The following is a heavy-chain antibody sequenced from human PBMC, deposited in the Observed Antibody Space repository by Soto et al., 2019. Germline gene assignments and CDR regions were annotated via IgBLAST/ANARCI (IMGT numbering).Heavy chain of an antibody. J-gene: IGHJ6*02. CDR1: GFTFSSYG. V-gene: IGHV3-30*18. CDR2: ISYDGSNK. Sequence: PGGSLRLSCAASGFTFSSYGMHXVRQXXGKGLEWVAVISYDGSNKYYADSVKGRFTISRDNSKNTLYLQMNSLRAEDTAVYYCAKISGPYYYYGMDVWGQGTTVTVSS. CDR3: AKISGPYYYYGMDV.